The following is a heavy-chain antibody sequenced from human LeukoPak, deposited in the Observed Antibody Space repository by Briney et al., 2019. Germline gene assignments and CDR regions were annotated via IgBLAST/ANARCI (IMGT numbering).Heavy chain of an antibody. V-gene: IGHV3-7*01. CDR3: ARGQARSYDFWSGYPAAFDY. J-gene: IGHJ4*02. CDR1: GFTFSSYW. Sequence: GGSLRLSCAASGFTFSSYWMSWVRQAPGKGLEWVASIKQDGSEKYYVDSVKGRFTISRDNAKNSLYLQMNSLRAEDTAVYYCARGQARSYDFWSGYPAAFDYWGQGTLVTVSS. CDR2: IKQDGSEK. D-gene: IGHD3-3*01.